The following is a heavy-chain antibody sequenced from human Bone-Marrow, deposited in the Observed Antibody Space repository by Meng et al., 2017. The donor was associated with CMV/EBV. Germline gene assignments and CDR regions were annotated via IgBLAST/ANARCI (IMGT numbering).Heavy chain of an antibody. Sequence: GESLKISCAASEFTFSSYSMNWVRQAPGKGLEWVSSISSSSSYINYADSVKGRFTISRDSAKNSVYLQMNSLRVEDTAVYYCARDQAAAGHWGQGTLVTVSS. D-gene: IGHD6-13*01. J-gene: IGHJ4*02. CDR2: ISSSSSYI. CDR1: EFTFSSYS. V-gene: IGHV3-21*01. CDR3: ARDQAAAGH.